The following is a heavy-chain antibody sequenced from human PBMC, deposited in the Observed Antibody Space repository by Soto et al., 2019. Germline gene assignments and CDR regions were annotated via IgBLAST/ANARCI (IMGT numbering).Heavy chain of an antibody. CDR1: GYTFTGYY. CDR3: AAYMVRGVNPFDF. CDR2: INPNSGGT. V-gene: IGHV1-2*02. J-gene: IGHJ5*01. D-gene: IGHD3-10*01. Sequence: QVQLVQSGAEVKKPGASVKVSCKASGYTFTGYYMHWVRQAPGQGREWMGWINPNSGGTKHAQKFQGRVNMTRDTSISTAYMELSRLRSDDTAVYYCAAYMVRGVNPFDFWGQGTLVTVSS.